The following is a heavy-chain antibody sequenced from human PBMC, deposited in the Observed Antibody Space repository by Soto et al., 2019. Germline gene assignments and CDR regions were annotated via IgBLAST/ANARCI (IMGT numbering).Heavy chain of an antibody. CDR1: GYSISSGSY. D-gene: IGHD6-19*01. CDR2: IYHGGTT. Sequence: KSSETLSLTCTVSGYSISSGSYWGWIRQPPGKGPEWIASIYHGGTTFYNPSLKSRVTVSVDKSNNQFSLKLRSVTAADTAVYYCAKAYVMVVAGSTFDYWGHGXLVTVYS. J-gene: IGHJ4*01. V-gene: IGHV4-38-2*02. CDR3: AKAYVMVVAGSTFDY.